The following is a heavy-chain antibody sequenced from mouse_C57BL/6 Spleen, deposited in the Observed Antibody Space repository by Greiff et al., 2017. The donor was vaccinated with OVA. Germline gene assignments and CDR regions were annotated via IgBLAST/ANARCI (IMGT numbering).Heavy chain of an antibody. Sequence: VQLQESGAELARPGASVKLSCKASGYTFTSYGISWVKQRTGQGLEWIGEIYPRSGNTYYNEKFKGKATLTADKSSSTAYMELRSLTSEDSAVYFCARGNYGNYVYAMDYWGQGTSVTVSS. V-gene: IGHV1-81*01. CDR1: GYTFTSYG. CDR3: ARGNYGNYVYAMDY. D-gene: IGHD2-1*01. J-gene: IGHJ4*01. CDR2: IYPRSGNT.